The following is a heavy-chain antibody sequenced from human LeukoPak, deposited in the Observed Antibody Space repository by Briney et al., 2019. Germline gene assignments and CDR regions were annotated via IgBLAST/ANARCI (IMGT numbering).Heavy chain of an antibody. CDR2: INPNSGGT. CDR1: GSTFTGYN. J-gene: IGHJ5*02. V-gene: IGHV1-2*02. Sequence: GASVKVSCKASGSTFTGYNIHWVRQAPGQGLEWMGWINPNSGGTNYAQKFQGRVTMTRDTSISTAYMELSRLRSDDTALYYCARDVGTTNFWFDPWGQGTLVIVSS. D-gene: IGHD1-1*01. CDR3: ARDVGTTNFWFDP.